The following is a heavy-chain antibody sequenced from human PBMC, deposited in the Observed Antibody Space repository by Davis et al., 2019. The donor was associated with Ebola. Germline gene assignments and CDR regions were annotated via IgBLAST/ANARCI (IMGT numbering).Heavy chain of an antibody. Sequence: ASVKVSCKVSGSTLTELSMHWVRQAPGKGMEWMGGFDPEDGETIYAQKFQGRVTMTEDTSTDTTYMELSSLRSEDTALYYGATDVYYFDSSGYPYALDIWGQGTMVTVSS. CDR2: FDPEDGET. D-gene: IGHD3-22*01. J-gene: IGHJ3*02. CDR1: GSTLTELS. V-gene: IGHV1-24*01. CDR3: ATDVYYFDSSGYPYALDI.